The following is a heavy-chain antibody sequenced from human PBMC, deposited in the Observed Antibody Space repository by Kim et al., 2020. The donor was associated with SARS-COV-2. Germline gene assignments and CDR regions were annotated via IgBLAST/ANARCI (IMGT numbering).Heavy chain of an antibody. CDR1: GYTFTSYG. Sequence: ASVKVSCKASGYTFTSYGISWVRQAPGQGLEWMGWISAYNGNTNYAQKLQGRVTMTTDKSTSTAYMELRSLRSDDTAVYYCARDRTGFLQKPADYYYYGMDVWGQGTTVTVSS. D-gene: IGHD3-3*01. V-gene: IGHV1-18*01. J-gene: IGHJ6*02. CDR2: ISAYNGNT. CDR3: ARDRTGFLQKPADYYYYGMDV.